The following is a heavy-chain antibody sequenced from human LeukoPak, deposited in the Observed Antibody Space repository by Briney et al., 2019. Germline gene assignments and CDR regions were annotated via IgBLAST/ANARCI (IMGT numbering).Heavy chain of an antibody. D-gene: IGHD5-18*01. CDR2: IYTSGST. CDR3: ARGPARGYSYGFIDY. Sequence: SETLSLTCTVSGGSISSYYWSWIRQPAGKGLEWIGRIYTSGSTNYNPSLKSRVTMSLDTSKNQFSLKLSSVTAADTAVYYCARGPARGYSYGFIDYWGQGTLVTVSS. CDR1: GGSISSYY. J-gene: IGHJ4*02. V-gene: IGHV4-4*07.